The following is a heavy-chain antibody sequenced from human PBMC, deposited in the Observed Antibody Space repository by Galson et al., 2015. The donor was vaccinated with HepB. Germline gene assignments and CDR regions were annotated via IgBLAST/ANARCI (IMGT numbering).Heavy chain of an antibody. J-gene: IGHJ2*01. CDR1: GFTFDDYA. V-gene: IGHV3-9*01. CDR3: VKAYGDGNWYFER. CDR2: ISRNSFSI. D-gene: IGHD4-17*01. Sequence: SLRLSCAAAGFTFDDYAMHWVRQAPGKGLEWVSGISRNSFSIGYGDSVKGRFTISRDNAKNSLYLQMNRLRAEDTALYFCVKAYGDGNWYFERLGRGALVIVSS.